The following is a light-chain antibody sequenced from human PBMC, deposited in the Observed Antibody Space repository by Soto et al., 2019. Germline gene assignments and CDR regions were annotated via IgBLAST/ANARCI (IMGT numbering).Light chain of an antibody. V-gene: IGLV3-1*01. CDR1: NLGDRY. CDR3: QAWDDTSGVV. Sequence: SYEPTQPPSVSVSPGQTASITCSGANLGDRYACWYQQKPGQSPVLVIYLDTKRPSGIPERFSGSNSGNTATLTISGTQAMDEADYYCQAWDDTSGVVFGGGTKLTVL. J-gene: IGLJ2*01. CDR2: LDT.